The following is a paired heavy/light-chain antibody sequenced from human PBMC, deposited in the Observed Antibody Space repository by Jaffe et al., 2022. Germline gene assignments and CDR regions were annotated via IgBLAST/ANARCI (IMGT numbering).Heavy chain of an antibody. CDR2: IKSKVDGGTT. CDR3: TRDQGVYCRGGSCSSSGDHDV. D-gene: IGHD2-15*01. J-gene: IGHJ3*01. Sequence: EVQLVESGGGLVKPGGSLRLSCAASGFTFRNAWMSWVRQVPGKGLEYVGRIKSKVDGGTTDYAAPVKGRLTISRDDLTNTLYMEMHSLKIEDTAVYYCTRDQGVYCRGGSCSSSGDHDVWGQGTMVTVSS. V-gene: IGHV3-15*01. CDR1: GFTFRNAW.
Light chain of an antibody. CDR1: GSDIGAYNY. Sequence: QSALTQPASVSGSPGQSITISCTGTGSDIGAYNYVSWYQQHPGKAPKLMIYDVTNRPSGVSNRFSGSKSGNSASLTISGLQAEDEADYYCSSYTSSSTLVVFGGGTKLTVL. CDR3: SSYTSSSTLVV. CDR2: DVT. V-gene: IGLV2-14*03. J-gene: IGLJ2*01.